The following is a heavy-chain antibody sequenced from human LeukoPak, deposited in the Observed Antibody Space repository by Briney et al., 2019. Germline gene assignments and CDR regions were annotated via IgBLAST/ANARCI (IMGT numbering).Heavy chain of an antibody. CDR2: IIPILGIA. D-gene: IGHD7-27*01. V-gene: IGHV1-69*04. J-gene: IGHJ2*01. CDR1: GGTFSSYA. Sequence: ASVKVSCKASGGTFSSYAISWVRQAPGQGLEWMGRIIPILGIANYAQKFQGRVTITADKSTSTAYMELSSLRSEDTAVYYCATTPGTGEVPWYFDLWGRDTLVTVSS. CDR3: ATTPGTGEVPWYFDL.